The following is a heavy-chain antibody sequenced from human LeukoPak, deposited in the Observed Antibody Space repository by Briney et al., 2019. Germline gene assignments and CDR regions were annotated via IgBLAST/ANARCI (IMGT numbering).Heavy chain of an antibody. CDR2: ISGSGGSG. V-gene: IGHV3-23*01. CDR1: GFRFSSFA. J-gene: IGHJ4*02. Sequence: PGGSLRLTCAASGFRFSSFAMNWVRQALGKGLEWVSTISGSGGSGWYADSVKGRFTISRDNSKNTLYLQMNSLRAEDTAVYYCARDFYSSSVGVDYWGQGTLVTVSS. D-gene: IGHD6-19*01. CDR3: ARDFYSSSVGVDY.